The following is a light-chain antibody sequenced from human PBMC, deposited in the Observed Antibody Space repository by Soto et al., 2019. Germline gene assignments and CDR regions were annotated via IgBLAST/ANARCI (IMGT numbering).Light chain of an antibody. V-gene: IGLV2-23*03. CDR2: EGS. CDR3: CSYAGFTTFVV. Sequence: QSALTQPASVSGSPGQSITISCTGTSSDVGTYNLVSWYQQHPGKAPKLMIYEGSKRPSGVSNRFSGSKSGNTASLTISGLQAEDEADYYCCSYAGFTTFVVFGGGTKLNVL. CDR1: SSDVGTYNL. J-gene: IGLJ3*02.